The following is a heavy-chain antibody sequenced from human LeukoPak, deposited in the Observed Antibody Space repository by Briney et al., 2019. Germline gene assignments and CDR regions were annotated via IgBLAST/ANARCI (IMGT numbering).Heavy chain of an antibody. D-gene: IGHD3-16*01. CDR3: ARSYDYAFDI. Sequence: QPGGSLRLSCAASGFTFSSYAMHWVRQAPGKGLEWVAVISYDGSNKYYADSVKGRFTISRDNSKNTLYLQMNSLRAVDTAVYYCARSYDYAFDIWGQGTMVTVSS. V-gene: IGHV3-30-3*01. J-gene: IGHJ3*02. CDR1: GFTFSSYA. CDR2: ISYDGSNK.